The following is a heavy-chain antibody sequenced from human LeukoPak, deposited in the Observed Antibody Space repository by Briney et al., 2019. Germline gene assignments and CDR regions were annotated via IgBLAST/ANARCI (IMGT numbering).Heavy chain of an antibody. J-gene: IGHJ6*03. V-gene: IGHV4-38-2*02. CDR3: ARGRVPAATTIESGYYYYYYMDV. D-gene: IGHD2-2*01. Sequence: PSETLSLTCTVSGYSISSGYYWGWIRQPPGKGLEWTGSIDHSGSTYYNPSLKSRITISVDTSKNQFSLKLSSVTAADTAVYYCARGRVPAATTIESGYYYYYYMDVWGKGTTVTVSS. CDR1: GYSISSGYY. CDR2: IDHSGST.